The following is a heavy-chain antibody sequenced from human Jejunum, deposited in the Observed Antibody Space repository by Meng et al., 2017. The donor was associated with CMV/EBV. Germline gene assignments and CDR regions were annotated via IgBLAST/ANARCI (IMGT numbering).Heavy chain of an antibody. V-gene: IGHV4-39*07. CDR2: ISYTGST. CDR3: VRVDTMTTFLFDS. J-gene: IGHJ4*02. D-gene: IGHD4-11*01. Sequence: GASFGFLSPPWGWVRQSPGRGLEWVGSISYTGSTYYNPSLESRLTISVDRSKNQFSLRLTTATAADAAVYYCVRVDTMTTFLFDSWGQGTRGTVSS. CDR1: GASFGFLSPP.